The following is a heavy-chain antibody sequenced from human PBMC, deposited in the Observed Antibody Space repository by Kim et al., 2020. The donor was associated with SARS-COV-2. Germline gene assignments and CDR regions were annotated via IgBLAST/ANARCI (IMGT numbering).Heavy chain of an antibody. V-gene: IGHV5-51*01. CDR2: IYPGDSDT. CDR3: ARCGPCGGGSCAESGRYGMDV. CDR1: GYSFTSYW. D-gene: IGHD2-15*01. J-gene: IGHJ6*02. Sequence: GESLKISCKGSGYSFTSYWIGWVRQMPGKGLEWMGIIYPGDSDTRYSPSFQGQVTISADKSISTAYLQWSSLKASDTAMYYCARCGPCGGGSCAESGRYGMDVWGQGTTVTVSS.